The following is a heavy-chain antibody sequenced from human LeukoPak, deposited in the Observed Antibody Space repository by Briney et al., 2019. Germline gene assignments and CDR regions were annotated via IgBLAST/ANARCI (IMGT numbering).Heavy chain of an antibody. CDR2: IYTSGST. V-gene: IGHV4-61*02. Sequence: PSETLSLTCTVSGGSISSGGYYWSWIRQPAGKGLEWIGRIYTSGSTNYNPSLKSRVTISADTSKNQFSLKLSSVTAADTAVYYCARDDDCSSTSCYAFDIWGQGTMVTVSS. CDR1: GGSISSGGYY. J-gene: IGHJ3*02. CDR3: ARDDDCSSTSCYAFDI. D-gene: IGHD2-2*01.